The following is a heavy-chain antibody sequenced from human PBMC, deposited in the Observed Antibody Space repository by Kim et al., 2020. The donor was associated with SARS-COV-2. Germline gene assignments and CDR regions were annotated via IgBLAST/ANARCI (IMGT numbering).Heavy chain of an antibody. CDR1: GGSISSSSYY. CDR2: IYYSGST. Sequence: SETLSLTCTVSGGSISSSSYYWGWIRQPPGKGLEWIGSIYYSGSTYYNPSLKSRVTISVDTSKNQFSLKLSSVTAADTAVYYCARWAGPRYDFWSGYPAEGNWFDRWGQGTLVTVSS. D-gene: IGHD3-3*01. CDR3: ARWAGPRYDFWSGYPAEGNWFDR. J-gene: IGHJ5*02. V-gene: IGHV4-39*01.